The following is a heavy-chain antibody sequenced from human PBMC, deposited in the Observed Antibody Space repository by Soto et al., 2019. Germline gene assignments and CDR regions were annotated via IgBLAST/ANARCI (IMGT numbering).Heavy chain of an antibody. V-gene: IGHV4-31*03. J-gene: IGHJ4*02. CDR3: ARDRGDSSGYYLDY. CDR1: SGSISSRSSY. Sequence: TLSLTRNGSSGSISSRSSYWGWVRQPPGEGLEWIGYIYSSGNTYYNPSLKSRVTISVDTSKNQFSLKLSSVTAADTAVYYCARDRGDSSGYYLDYWGQGTLVTVSS. D-gene: IGHD3-22*01. CDR2: IYSSGNT.